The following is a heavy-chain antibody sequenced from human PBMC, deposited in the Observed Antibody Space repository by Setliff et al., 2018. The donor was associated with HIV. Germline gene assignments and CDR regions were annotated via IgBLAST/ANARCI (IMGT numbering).Heavy chain of an antibody. Sequence: ASVKVSCKASGYTFTGYFIHWVRQAPGQGLEWVGRINPNTGDTNYAQKFQDRVTMTRDTSINTAYMELSRLRSDDTAVYYCAREYDVLTGYYISAFDIWGQGTKVTVSS. CDR3: AREYDVLTGYYISAFDI. CDR2: INPNTGDT. V-gene: IGHV1-2*06. J-gene: IGHJ3*02. D-gene: IGHD3-9*01. CDR1: GYTFTGYF.